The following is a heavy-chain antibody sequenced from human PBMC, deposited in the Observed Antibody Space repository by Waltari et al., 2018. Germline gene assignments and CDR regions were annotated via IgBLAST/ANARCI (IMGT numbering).Heavy chain of an antibody. D-gene: IGHD3-3*01. V-gene: IGHV4-39*01. CDR1: GGSISSSSYY. J-gene: IGHJ4*02. Sequence: QLQLQESGSGLVKPSETLSLTCTVSGGSISSSSYYWGWIRQPPGKGLEWIGSIYYSGSTYYNPSLKSRVTISVDTSKNQFSLKLSSVTAADTAVYYCARHEAIFGVVIAQPFDYWGQGTLVTVSS. CDR3: ARHEAIFGVVIAQPFDY. CDR2: IYYSGST.